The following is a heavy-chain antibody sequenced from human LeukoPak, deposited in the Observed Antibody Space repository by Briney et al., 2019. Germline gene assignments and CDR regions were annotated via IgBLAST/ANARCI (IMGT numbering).Heavy chain of an antibody. D-gene: IGHD5-18*01. CDR1: GFTLSNYG. Sequence: GGTLRLSCAASGFTLSNYGMSWVRQAPGKGLEWVATINGNGVNTYYADSVKGRFTISRDNSKNTLYLQMSSLRAEDSAIYHCAKAYWDTAMNPSDYWGQGTLVTVSS. V-gene: IGHV3-23*01. CDR3: AKAYWDTAMNPSDY. J-gene: IGHJ4*02. CDR2: INGNGVNT.